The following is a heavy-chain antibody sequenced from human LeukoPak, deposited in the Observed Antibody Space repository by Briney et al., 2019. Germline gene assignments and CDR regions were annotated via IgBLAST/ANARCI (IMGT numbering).Heavy chain of an antibody. J-gene: IGHJ3*02. CDR1: GFTFSSHA. Sequence: GGSLRLSCAASGFTFSSHAMSWVRQAPGKGLEWVSAISGSGGSTYYADSVKGRFTISRDNSKNTLYLQMNSLRAEDTAVYYCAKSIVVVPAAHDASDIWGQGTMVTVSS. CDR2: ISGSGGST. CDR3: AKSIVVVPAAHDASDI. V-gene: IGHV3-23*01. D-gene: IGHD2-2*01.